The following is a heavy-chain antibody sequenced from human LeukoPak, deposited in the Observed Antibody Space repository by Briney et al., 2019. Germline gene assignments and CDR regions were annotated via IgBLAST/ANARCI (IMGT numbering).Heavy chain of an antibody. J-gene: IGHJ4*02. CDR1: GFKFSSFS. CDR3: ARVIGSYGDSAY. V-gene: IGHV3-48*04. Sequence: PGGSLRLSCTAFGFKFSSFSMNWARQAPGKGLEWLSYISSTSSAIYYADSVKGRFTISRDNAKNFLYLQMDGLRAEDTAIYYCARVIGSYGDSAYWGQGTLVTVSS. CDR2: ISSTSSAI. D-gene: IGHD3-16*01.